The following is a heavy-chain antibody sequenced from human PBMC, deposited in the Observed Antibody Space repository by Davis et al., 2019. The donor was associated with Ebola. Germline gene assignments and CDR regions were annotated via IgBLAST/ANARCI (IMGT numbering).Heavy chain of an antibody. CDR1: GFTFGDNG. CDR3: ARDITMVRGFPDY. J-gene: IGHJ4*02. V-gene: IGHV3-30*03. CDR2: TSFDGSGI. Sequence: GESLKISCRGSGFTFGDNGMHWVRQAPGKGPEWVAVTSFDGSGIYYAESVKGRFTISRDNSKNTLYLQMNSLRAEDTAVYYCARDITMVRGFPDYWGQGTLVTVSS. D-gene: IGHD3-10*01.